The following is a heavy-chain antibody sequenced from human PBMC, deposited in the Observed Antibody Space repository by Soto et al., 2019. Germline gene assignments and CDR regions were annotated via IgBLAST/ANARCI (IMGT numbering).Heavy chain of an antibody. CDR3: SIVTAYGMDV. CDR1: GGTFNKYA. V-gene: IGHV1-69*01. J-gene: IGHJ6*02. CDR2: IIPVYGTP. Sequence: QVQLEQSGAEVKKPGSSLKVSCKATGGTFNKYAISWVRQAPGQGPEWMAGIIPVYGTPNYAQRFQDRVTIIADESTTTAYMEVNSLTSEDTAIYYCSIVTAYGMDVWGPGTTVIVSS. D-gene: IGHD2-15*01.